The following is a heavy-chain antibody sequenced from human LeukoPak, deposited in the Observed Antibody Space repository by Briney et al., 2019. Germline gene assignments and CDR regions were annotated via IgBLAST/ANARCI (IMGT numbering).Heavy chain of an antibody. D-gene: IGHD5-24*01. J-gene: IGHJ4*02. CDR2: IKTDGSYT. CDR1: GFIFSNYW. V-gene: IGHV3-74*01. Sequence: GGSLRLSCAASGFIFSNYWMQWVRLVPGQGLVGASEIKTDGSYTGYADFVKGRFTVSRDNTKNTVYLHISNLRAEDTAVYYCVRSLDDWGQGTLVTVSS. CDR3: VRSLDD.